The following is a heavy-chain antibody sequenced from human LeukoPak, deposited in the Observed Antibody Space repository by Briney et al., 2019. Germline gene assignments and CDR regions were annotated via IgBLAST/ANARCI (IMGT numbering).Heavy chain of an antibody. J-gene: IGHJ4*02. Sequence: ASVKVSRKASGYTFTGYYMHWVRQAPGQGLEWMGWINPNSGDTNYAQKFQGRLTMTRDTSISTAYMELSRLRSDDTAVYYCARGWFGEPIVDYWGQGTLVTVSS. V-gene: IGHV1-2*02. CDR3: ARGWFGEPIVDY. CDR2: INPNSGDT. D-gene: IGHD3-10*01. CDR1: GYTFTGYY.